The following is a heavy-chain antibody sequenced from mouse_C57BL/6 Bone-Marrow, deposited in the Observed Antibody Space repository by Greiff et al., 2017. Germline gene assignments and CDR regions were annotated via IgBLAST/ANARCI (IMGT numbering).Heavy chain of an antibody. CDR1: GYTFTSYW. Sequence: VQLQQPGAELVRPGTSVKLSCKASGYTFTSYWMHWVKQRPGQGLEWIGVIDPSDSYTNYNQKFKGKATLTVDTSSSTAYMQLSSLTSEDSAVYYCAREGYYGSPPYWYFDVWGTGTTVTVSS. CDR2: IDPSDSYT. D-gene: IGHD1-1*01. J-gene: IGHJ1*03. CDR3: AREGYYGSPPYWYFDV. V-gene: IGHV1-59*01.